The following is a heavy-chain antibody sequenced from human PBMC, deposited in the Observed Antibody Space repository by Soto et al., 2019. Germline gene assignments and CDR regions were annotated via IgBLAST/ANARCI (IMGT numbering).Heavy chain of an antibody. CDR2: IKSKSDGGTT. D-gene: IGHD4-4*01. CDR3: TTNFYSDYGMDV. J-gene: IGHJ6*02. CDR1: GITFSKAW. Sequence: EVQLVESGGGLVQPGGSLRLSCAASGITFSKAWMNWVRQSPGKGLEWVGRIKSKSDGGTTDYAAPVKGRFTISRDDSKNTLCLQMNSLKTEDTAVYYCTTNFYSDYGMDVWGQGTTVTVSS. V-gene: IGHV3-15*01.